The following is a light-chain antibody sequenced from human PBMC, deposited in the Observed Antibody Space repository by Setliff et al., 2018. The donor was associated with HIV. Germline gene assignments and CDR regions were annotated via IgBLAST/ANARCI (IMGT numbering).Light chain of an antibody. CDR1: SSDVGNYNY. J-gene: IGLJ1*01. CDR3: SSYAITNTLP. Sequence: QSALTQPRSVSGSPGQSVAISCTGTSSDVGNYNYVSWFQQHPGKAPKLIIYEVRNRPSGVSNRFSGSKSGNTASLTISGLQAEDEADYYCSSYAITNTLPFGTGTKSPS. CDR2: EVR. V-gene: IGLV2-14*01.